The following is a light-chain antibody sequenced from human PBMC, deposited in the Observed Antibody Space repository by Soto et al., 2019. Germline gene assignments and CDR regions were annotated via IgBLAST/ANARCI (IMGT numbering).Light chain of an antibody. CDR2: DVS. CDR3: CSYTTSSTYV. V-gene: IGLV2-14*01. CDR1: SSDVGAYNY. Sequence: QSVLTQPASVSGSPGQSITISCTGTSSDVGAYNYVSWFQQHPGKAHKLMIYDVSNRPSGVSNRLSGSKSGNTASLTISGLQAEDEADYYCCSYTTSSTYVFGIGTKVTVL. J-gene: IGLJ1*01.